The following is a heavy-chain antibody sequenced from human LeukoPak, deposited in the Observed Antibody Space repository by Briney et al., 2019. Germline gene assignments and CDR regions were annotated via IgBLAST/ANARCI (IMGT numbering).Heavy chain of an antibody. CDR3: ARVLGRRFGELFGIDY. D-gene: IGHD3-10*01. Sequence: GGSLRLSCAASGFTVSSNYMSWVRQAPGKGLECVSVIYSGGSTYYADSVKGRFTISRDNSKNTLYHQMNSLRAEAPAVYYCARVLGRRFGELFGIDYWGQGTLVTVSS. CDR1: GFTVSSNY. CDR2: IYSGGST. J-gene: IGHJ4*02. V-gene: IGHV3-53*01.